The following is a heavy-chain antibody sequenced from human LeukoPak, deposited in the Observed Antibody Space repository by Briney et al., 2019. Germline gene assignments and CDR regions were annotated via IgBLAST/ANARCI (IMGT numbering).Heavy chain of an antibody. CDR3: AKVQYDFWSGYYYYYMDV. J-gene: IGHJ6*03. CDR1: GFNFSSYA. CDR2: ISGSGGST. Sequence: GGSLRLSCAVSGFNFSSYAMSWVRQAPGKGLDWVSAISGSGGSTYHADSVKGRFTISRDNSKNTLYLQMNSLRAEDTAVYYCAKVQYDFWSGYYYYYMDVWGKGTTVTVSS. V-gene: IGHV3-23*01. D-gene: IGHD3-3*01.